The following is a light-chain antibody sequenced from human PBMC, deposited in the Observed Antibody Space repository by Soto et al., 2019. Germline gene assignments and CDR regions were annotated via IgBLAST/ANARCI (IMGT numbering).Light chain of an antibody. V-gene: IGKV3-20*01. CDR2: GAS. CDR1: QSVSSIY. J-gene: IGKJ1*01. Sequence: EIVLTQSPDTLSLSPGERATLSCRASQSVSSIYLAWYQLKPGQPPRLLIYGASSRATVIPDRFSGSGSGTDFTLTTSRLEPEDFGVYSWQQYGTARRTFGQGTKLEIK. CDR3: QQYGTARRT.